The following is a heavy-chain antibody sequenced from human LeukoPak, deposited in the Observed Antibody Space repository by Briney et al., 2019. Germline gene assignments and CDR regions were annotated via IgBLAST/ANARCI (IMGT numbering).Heavy chain of an antibody. CDR1: GFTFSNAW. Sequence: TGGSLRLSCAASGFTFSNAWMSWVRQAPGKGLEWVGRIKSKTDGGTTDYTAPVKGRYTISRDDSKNTRYLQMNSLKTEDTAVYYCTTTFTYYYGSGSPYWGQGTLVTVSS. D-gene: IGHD3-10*01. V-gene: IGHV3-15*01. CDR3: TTTFTYYYGSGSPY. J-gene: IGHJ4*02. CDR2: IKSKTDGGTT.